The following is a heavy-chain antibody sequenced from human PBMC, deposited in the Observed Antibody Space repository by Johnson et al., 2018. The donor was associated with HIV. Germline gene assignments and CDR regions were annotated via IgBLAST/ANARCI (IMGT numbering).Heavy chain of an antibody. CDR2: INWNGGNT. J-gene: IGHJ3*02. D-gene: IGHD6-13*01. Sequence: VQLVESGGGVVRPGGSLRVSCAASGFTFDDYGMSWVRQAPGKGLEWVSGINWNGGNTGYADSVKGRFIISRDNAKNSLYLQMNSLRAEDTAVYYCARSLIAAADAFDIWGQGTMVTVSS. CDR1: GFTFDDYG. V-gene: IGHV3-20*04. CDR3: ARSLIAAADAFDI.